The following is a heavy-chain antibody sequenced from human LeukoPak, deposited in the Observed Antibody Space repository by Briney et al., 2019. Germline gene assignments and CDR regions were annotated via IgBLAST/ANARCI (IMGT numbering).Heavy chain of an antibody. V-gene: IGHV4-34*01. CDR1: GGSFSGYY. Sequence: SETLSLTCAVYGGSFSGYYWSWICQPPGKGLEWIGEINHSGSTNYNPSLKSRVTISVDTSKNQFSLKLSSVTAADTAVYYCARGRVPAASPFDYWGQGTLVTVSS. D-gene: IGHD2-2*01. CDR2: INHSGST. J-gene: IGHJ4*02. CDR3: ARGRVPAASPFDY.